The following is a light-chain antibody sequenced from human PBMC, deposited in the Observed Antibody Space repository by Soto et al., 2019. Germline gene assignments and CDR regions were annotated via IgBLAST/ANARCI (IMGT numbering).Light chain of an antibody. J-gene: IGLJ2*01. Sequence: QSALTQPASVSGSPGQSITISCTGTRSDVGGYNYVSWYQQHPGKAPKLMIYEVSNRPSGVSNRFSGSKSGNTASLTISGLQAEDEADYYCSSKTSSSYVVFGGGTKLTVL. CDR3: SSKTSSSYVV. V-gene: IGLV2-14*01. CDR2: EVS. CDR1: RSDVGGYNY.